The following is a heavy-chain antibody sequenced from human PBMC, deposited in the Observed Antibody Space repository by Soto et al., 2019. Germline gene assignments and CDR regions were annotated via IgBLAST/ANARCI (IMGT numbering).Heavy chain of an antibody. V-gene: IGHV3-7*01. CDR2: IKQDGSEK. Sequence: PGGSLRLSCAASGFTFSTYWMSWVRQAPGKGLEWVANIKQDGSEKYYVDSVKGRFTISRDNAKNSLYLQMNSLRAEDTAVYYCARDRGEYCDGDCKPDFDLWGRGTLVTVSS. J-gene: IGHJ2*01. CDR3: ARDRGEYCDGDCKPDFDL. D-gene: IGHD2-21*02. CDR1: GFTFSTYW.